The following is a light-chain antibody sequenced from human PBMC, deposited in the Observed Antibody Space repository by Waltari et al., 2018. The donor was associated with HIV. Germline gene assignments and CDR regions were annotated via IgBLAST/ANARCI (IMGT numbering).Light chain of an antibody. V-gene: IGKV3-20*01. CDR1: QKIDTRY. CDR2: GTN. CDR3: QQYGSSQYT. J-gene: IGKJ2*01. Sequence: IVLTQFPDALHLSPGERATLACKSSQKIDTRYLAWYQHKIGQSPRLLIYGTNTRATGIPDRFDGSGSGTDFALTITRLEPEDFAVYYCQQYGSSQYTFGQGTDLQMK.